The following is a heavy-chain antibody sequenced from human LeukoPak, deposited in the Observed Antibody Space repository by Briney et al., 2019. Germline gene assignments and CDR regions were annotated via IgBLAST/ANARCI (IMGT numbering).Heavy chain of an antibody. CDR2: INHSGST. CDR1: GGSFSGYY. D-gene: IGHD3-22*01. CDR3: ARGLGYYYDSSGYYYSDDFCFDY. J-gene: IGHJ4*02. Sequence: SETLSLTCAVYGGSFSGYYWSWIRQPPGKGLEWIGEINHSGSTNYNPSLKSRVTISVDTSKNQFSLKLSSVTAADAAVYYCARGLGYYYDSSGYYYSDDFCFDYWGQGTLVTVSS. V-gene: IGHV4-34*01.